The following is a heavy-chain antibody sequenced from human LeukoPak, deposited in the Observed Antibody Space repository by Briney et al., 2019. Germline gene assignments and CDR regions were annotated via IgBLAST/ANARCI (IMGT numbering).Heavy chain of an antibody. CDR2: INTNTGNP. V-gene: IGHV7-4-1*02. CDR1: GYTFTSYA. J-gene: IGHJ4*02. CDR3: ARVSQATVTTTLWGY. Sequence: ASVKVSCKASGYTFTSYAMNWVRQATGQGLEWMGWINTNTGNPTYAQGFTGRFVFSLDTSVSTAYLQISSLKAEDTAVYYCARVSQATVTTTLWGYWGQGTLVTVSS. D-gene: IGHD4-17*01.